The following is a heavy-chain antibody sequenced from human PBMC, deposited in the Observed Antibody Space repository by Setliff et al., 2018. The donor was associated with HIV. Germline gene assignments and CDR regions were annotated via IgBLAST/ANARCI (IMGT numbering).Heavy chain of an antibody. V-gene: IGHV4-59*01. J-gene: IGHJ6*02. CDR2: SYHSGST. CDR1: GGSISNYY. CDR3: ARSLSGDYYYGMDV. Sequence: SETLSLTCTVPGGSISNYYWSWIRQPPGKGLEWIGFSYHSGSTKYNPSLKSRVTISVDTSRNQFSLKLSSVTAADTAVYYCARSLSGDYYYGMDVWGQGTTVTVSS. D-gene: IGHD3-10*01.